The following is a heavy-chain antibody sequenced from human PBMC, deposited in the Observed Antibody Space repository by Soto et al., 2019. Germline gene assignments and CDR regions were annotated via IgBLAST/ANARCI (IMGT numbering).Heavy chain of an antibody. CDR2: IYYSGST. CDR1: GGSISSYY. J-gene: IGHJ4*02. Sequence: SETLSLTCTVSGGSISSYYWSWIRQPPGKGLEWIGYIYYSGSTNYNPSLKSRVTISVDTSKNQFSLKLSSVTAADTAVYYCARTSYSGWLRGAFDYWGQGTLVTVSS. D-gene: IGHD6-19*01. V-gene: IGHV4-59*01. CDR3: ARTSYSGWLRGAFDY.